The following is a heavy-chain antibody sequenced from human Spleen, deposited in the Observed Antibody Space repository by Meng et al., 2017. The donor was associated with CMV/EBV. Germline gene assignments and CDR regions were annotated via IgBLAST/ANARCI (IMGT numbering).Heavy chain of an antibody. V-gene: IGHV1-69*05. Sequence: YAIIWVRHAPVQGLEWMGGIIPIFVTANSAQKFQGSVTISTDESTSTAYMELSSLRSEDTAVYYCARAGGSLSDILSGYYRSYFDYWGQGTLVTVSS. J-gene: IGHJ4*02. CDR1: YA. D-gene: IGHD3-9*01. CDR2: IIPIFVTA. CDR3: ARAGGSLSDILSGYYRSYFDY.